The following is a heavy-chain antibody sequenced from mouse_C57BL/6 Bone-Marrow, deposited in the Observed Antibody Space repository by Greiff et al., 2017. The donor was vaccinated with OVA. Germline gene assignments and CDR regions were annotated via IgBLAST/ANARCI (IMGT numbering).Heavy chain of an antibody. D-gene: IGHD2-4*01. CDR3: ARGVYDYDGDWYFDV. Sequence: EVQRVESGPGLVKPSQTVFLTCTVTGISITTGNYRWSWIRQFPGNKLEWIGYIYYSGTITYNPSLTSRTTITRDTPKNQFFLEMNSLTAEDTATYYCARGVYDYDGDWYFDVWGTGTTVTVSS. CDR1: GISITTGNYR. V-gene: IGHV3-5*01. CDR2: IYYSGTI. J-gene: IGHJ1*03.